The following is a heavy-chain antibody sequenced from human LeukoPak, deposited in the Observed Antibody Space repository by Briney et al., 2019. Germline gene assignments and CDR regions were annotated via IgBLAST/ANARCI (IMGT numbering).Heavy chain of an antibody. CDR3: ARRSIAVAAWFDP. CDR1: GGSISSYY. CDR2: IYYSGTT. D-gene: IGHD6-19*01. V-gene: IGHV4-39*01. Sequence: SETLSLTCTVSGGSISSYYWGWIRQPPGKGLEWIGSIYYSGTTYYNPSLKSRVTISVDTSKNQFSLKLSSVTAADTAVYYCARRSIAVAAWFDPWGQGTLVTVSS. J-gene: IGHJ5*02.